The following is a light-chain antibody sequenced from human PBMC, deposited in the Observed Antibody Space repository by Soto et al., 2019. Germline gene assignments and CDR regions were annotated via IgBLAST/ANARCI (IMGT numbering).Light chain of an antibody. CDR3: QQYKSLIT. Sequence: DIQMTQSPSTLSASVGDRFTITCRASQSISRWFALYQQKPGKAPKLLIYKASSLQSGVPSRFSGSGSWTEFTLTISSLQPDDFAAYFCQQYKSLITFGQGTRLEIK. CDR1: QSISRW. V-gene: IGKV1-5*03. CDR2: KAS. J-gene: IGKJ5*01.